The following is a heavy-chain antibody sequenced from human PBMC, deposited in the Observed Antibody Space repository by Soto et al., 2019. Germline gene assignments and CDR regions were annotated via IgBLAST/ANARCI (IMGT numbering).Heavy chain of an antibody. J-gene: IGHJ6*02. CDR3: AMYDISTGSPVSGMDV. D-gene: IGHD3-9*01. CDR2: IYYSGST. CDR1: GGSISSYY. Sequence: SETLSLTCTVSGGSISSYYWSWIRQPPGKGLEWIGYIYYSGSTNYNPSLKSRVTISVDTSKNQFSLKLSSVTAADTAVYYCAMYDISTGSPVSGMDVWGQGTTVTVSS. V-gene: IGHV4-59*01.